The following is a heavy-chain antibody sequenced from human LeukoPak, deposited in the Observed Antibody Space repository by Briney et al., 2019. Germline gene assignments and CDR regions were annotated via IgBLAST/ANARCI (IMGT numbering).Heavy chain of an antibody. Sequence: GGSLRLTCAASGFTFDDYAMHWVRQAPGKGLEWVSGISWNSGSIGYADSVKGRFTISRDNAKNSLYLQMNSLRAEDTAVYYCAELGITMIGGVWGKGTTVTISS. D-gene: IGHD3-10*02. CDR1: GFTFDDYA. J-gene: IGHJ6*04. CDR3: AELGITMIGGV. CDR2: ISWNSGSI. V-gene: IGHV3-9*01.